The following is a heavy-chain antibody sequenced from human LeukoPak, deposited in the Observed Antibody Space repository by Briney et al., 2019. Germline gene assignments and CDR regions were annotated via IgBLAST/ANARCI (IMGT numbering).Heavy chain of an antibody. J-gene: IGHJ4*02. D-gene: IGHD5-12*01. Sequence: ASVKVSCKASGYTFTSYGISWVRQAPGQGLEWMGWISAYNGHTNYAQKLQGRVTMTTDTSTSTAYMELRSLRSDDTAVYYCARHTWQWLPFDDWGQGTQVTISS. CDR1: GYTFTSYG. CDR3: ARHTWQWLPFDD. CDR2: ISAYNGHT. V-gene: IGHV1-18*01.